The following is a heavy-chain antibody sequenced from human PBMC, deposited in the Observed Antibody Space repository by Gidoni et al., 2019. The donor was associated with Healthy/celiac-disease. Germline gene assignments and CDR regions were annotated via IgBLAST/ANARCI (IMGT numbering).Heavy chain of an antibody. CDR3: ARDPIVGATIFSFDY. CDR2: INHSGST. V-gene: IGHV4-34*01. J-gene: IGHJ4*02. Sequence: QVQLQQWGAGLLKPSETLSLTCAVYGGSFSGYYWSWIRQPPGKGLEWIWEINHSGSTNYNPSLKSRVTISVDTSKNQFSLKLSSVTAADTAVYYCARDPIVGATIFSFDYWGQGTLVTVSS. D-gene: IGHD1-26*01. CDR1: GGSFSGYY.